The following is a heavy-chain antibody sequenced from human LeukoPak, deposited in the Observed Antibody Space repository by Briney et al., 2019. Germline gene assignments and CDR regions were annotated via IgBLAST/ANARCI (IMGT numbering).Heavy chain of an antibody. D-gene: IGHD3-10*01. CDR2: IYSGGST. V-gene: IGHV3-66*01. J-gene: IGHJ3*02. Sequence: GGSLRLSCAASGFTVSSNYTSWVRQAPGKGLEWVSVIYSGGSTYYADSVKGRFTISRDNSKNTLYLQMNSLRAEDTAVYYCARAVTNAFDIWGQGTMVTVSS. CDR1: GFTVSSNY. CDR3: ARAVTNAFDI.